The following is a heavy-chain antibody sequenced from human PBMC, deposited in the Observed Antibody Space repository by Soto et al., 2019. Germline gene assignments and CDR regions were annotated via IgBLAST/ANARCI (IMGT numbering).Heavy chain of an antibody. J-gene: IGHJ4*02. D-gene: IGHD2-21*02. V-gene: IGHV4-4*02. CDR2: TYYSGST. Sequence: SETLSLTCAVSGASIISSSWWSWVRQPPGKGLEWIGYTYYSGSTNYNPSLKSRVTISVDTSKNQFSLKLSSVTAADTAVYYCARGWGLVFDYWGQGTLVTVSS. CDR1: GASIISSSW. CDR3: ARGWGLVFDY.